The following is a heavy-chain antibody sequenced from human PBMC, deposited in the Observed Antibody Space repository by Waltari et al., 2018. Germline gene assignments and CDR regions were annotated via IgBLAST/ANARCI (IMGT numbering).Heavy chain of an antibody. J-gene: IGHJ4*02. CDR3: ARVHTAIIDHFDC. D-gene: IGHD5-18*01. Sequence: QVQLVESGGGLVKPGGSLRLSCAASGFTFSDYYMSWIRQAPGKRLEWSSYISSGGGTMYYANAVKGRFTISRDNAKNSLYLQMNSLRAEDTAVYYCARVHTAIIDHFDCWGQGTLVTVSS. CDR2: ISSGGGTM. CDR1: GFTFSDYY. V-gene: IGHV3-11*04.